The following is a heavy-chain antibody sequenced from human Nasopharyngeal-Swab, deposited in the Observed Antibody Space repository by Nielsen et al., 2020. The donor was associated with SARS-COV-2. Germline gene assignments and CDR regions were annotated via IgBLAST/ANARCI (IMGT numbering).Heavy chain of an antibody. CDR1: GASIRRRNNY. V-gene: IGHV4-39*07. J-gene: IGHJ4*02. Sequence: TLSLTCVVSGASIRRRNNYWGWIRQSPGKGLEWIGTIFSSGSTYNPSLKSRDTIPVDTSKNQFSLKLTPVTAADAAVYYCARDESGDYLRLPFDHWGRGTLVTVSS. CDR2: IFSSGST. D-gene: IGHD4-17*01. CDR3: ARDESGDYLRLPFDH.